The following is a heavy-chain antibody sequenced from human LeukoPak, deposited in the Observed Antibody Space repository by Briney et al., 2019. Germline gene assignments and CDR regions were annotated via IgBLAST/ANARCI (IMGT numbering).Heavy chain of an antibody. J-gene: IGHJ4*02. V-gene: IGHV3-30*04. D-gene: IGHD2-21*02. CDR1: GFTFSGYA. Sequence: GGSLRLSCAASGFTFSGYAMNWVRQAPGKGLEWVAVISAAGNEKYYADSVKGRFTISRDNSKNTVDLEMSSLRTDDTAIFYCGRAPAYCGRDCRSIYRAVDHWGQGILVTVSS. CDR2: ISAAGNEK. CDR3: GRAPAYCGRDCRSIYRAVDH.